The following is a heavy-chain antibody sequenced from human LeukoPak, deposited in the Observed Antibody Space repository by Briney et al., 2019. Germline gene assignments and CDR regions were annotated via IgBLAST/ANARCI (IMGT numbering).Heavy chain of an antibody. Sequence: GSSVKASCKASGGTFSSYAISWVRQAPGQGLEWMGGIIPIFGTANYAQKFQGRVTITADESTSTAYMELSSLRSEDTAVYYCAREETGFSASFDYWGQGTLVTVSS. D-gene: IGHD3-10*01. CDR3: AREETGFSASFDY. J-gene: IGHJ4*02. CDR1: GGTFSSYA. CDR2: IIPIFGTA. V-gene: IGHV1-69*01.